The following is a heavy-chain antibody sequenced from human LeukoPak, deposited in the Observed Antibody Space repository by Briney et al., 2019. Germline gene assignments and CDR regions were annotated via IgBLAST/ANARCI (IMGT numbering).Heavy chain of an antibody. D-gene: IGHD5-24*01. J-gene: IGHJ6*03. V-gene: IGHV1-18*04. CDR3: ARNTYGYKFSMDV. CDR2: VTAFNENT. CDR1: GYTFTGYY. Sequence: GASVKVSCKASGYTFTGYYMHWVRQAPGQGLEWMGWVTAFNENTHYSRKVQGRVTMTRDTSTSTAYMELRSLRSDDTAVYYCARNTYGYKFSMDVWGKGTTVTVSS.